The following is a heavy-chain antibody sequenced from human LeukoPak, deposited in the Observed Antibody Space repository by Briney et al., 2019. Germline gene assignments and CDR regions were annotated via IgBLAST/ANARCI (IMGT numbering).Heavy chain of an antibody. CDR3: ARDLYCSTTSCYRELVY. CDR2: ISSNGGSA. Sequence: GGSLRLSCAASGFTFSSYAMHWVRQAQGKGLQYVSAISSNGGSAYYANSVKGRFTISRDNSKNTLYLQMGSLRAEDMAVYYCARDLYCSTTSCYRELVYWGQGTLVTVSS. V-gene: IGHV3-64*01. J-gene: IGHJ4*02. CDR1: GFTFSSYA. D-gene: IGHD2-2*02.